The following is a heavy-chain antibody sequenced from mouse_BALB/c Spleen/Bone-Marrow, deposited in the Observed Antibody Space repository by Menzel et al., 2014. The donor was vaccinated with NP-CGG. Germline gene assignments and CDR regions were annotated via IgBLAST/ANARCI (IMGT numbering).Heavy chain of an antibody. V-gene: IGHV1S81*02. CDR2: INPSNGRT. D-gene: IGHD3-3*01. CDR3: AGGRGYFDY. J-gene: IGHJ2*01. CDR1: GYTFTSYW. Sequence: QVQLQQSGAELVKPGASVKLSCKASGYTFTSYWMHWVKQRPGQGLEWIGEINPSNGRTNYNEKFKSKATLTVGKSSSTAYMQLSSLTSEDSAVYYCAGGRGYFDYWGQGTTLTVSS.